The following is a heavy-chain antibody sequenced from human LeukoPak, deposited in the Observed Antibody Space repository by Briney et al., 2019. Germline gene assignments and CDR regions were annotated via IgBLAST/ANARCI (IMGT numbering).Heavy chain of an antibody. CDR3: ARTYYGSGKSAFDI. D-gene: IGHD3-10*01. J-gene: IGHJ3*02. CDR1: GFTFSSYW. Sequence: GGSLRLSCAASGFTFSSYWMRWVRQAPGKGLEWVANIKQDGSEKYYVDSVKGRFTISRDNAKNSLYLQMNSLRAEDTAVYYCARTYYGSGKSAFDIWGQGTMVTVSS. CDR2: IKQDGSEK. V-gene: IGHV3-7*01.